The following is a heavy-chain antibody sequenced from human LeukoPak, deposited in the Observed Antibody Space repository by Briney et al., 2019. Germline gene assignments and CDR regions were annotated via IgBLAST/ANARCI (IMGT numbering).Heavy chain of an antibody. J-gene: IGHJ4*02. V-gene: IGHV4-38-2*02. CDR3: ARDVGSLGYGDY. CDR2: IYHSGST. Sequence: SETLSLTCTVSGYSISSGYYWGWIRQPPEKGLEWIGSIYHSGSTYYNPSLKSRVTISVDTSKNQFSLKLSSVTAADTAVYYCARDVGSLGYGDYWGQGTLVTVSS. D-gene: IGHD3-16*01. CDR1: GYSISSGYY.